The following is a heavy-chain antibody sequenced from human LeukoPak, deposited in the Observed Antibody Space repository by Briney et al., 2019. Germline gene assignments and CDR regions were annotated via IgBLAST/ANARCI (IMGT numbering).Heavy chain of an antibody. CDR3: AREILRAAAGMFDY. Sequence: SETLSLTCTVSGSSISSYYWSWIRQPPGKGLEWIGYIYYSGSTNYNPSLKSRVTISVDTSKNQFSLKLSSVTAADTAVYYCAREILRAAAGMFDYWGQGTLVTVSS. CDR2: IYYSGST. CDR1: GSSISSYY. J-gene: IGHJ4*02. V-gene: IGHV4-59*01. D-gene: IGHD6-13*01.